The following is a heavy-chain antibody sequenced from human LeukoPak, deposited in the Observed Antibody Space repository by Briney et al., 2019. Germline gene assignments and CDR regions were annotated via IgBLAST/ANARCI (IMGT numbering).Heavy chain of an antibody. CDR1: GFTFSSYA. CDR3: AKEEVGATLFYYYYYMGV. V-gene: IGHV3-23*01. J-gene: IGHJ6*03. Sequence: GGSLRLSCAASGFTFSSYAMSWVRQAPGKGLEWVSAISGSGGSTYYADSVKGRFTISRDNSKNTLYLQMNSLRAEDTAVYYCAKEEVGATLFYYYYYMGVWGKGTTVTVSS. CDR2: ISGSGGST. D-gene: IGHD1-26*01.